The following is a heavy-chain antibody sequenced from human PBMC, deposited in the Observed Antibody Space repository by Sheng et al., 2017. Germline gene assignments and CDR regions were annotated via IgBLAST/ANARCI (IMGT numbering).Heavy chain of an antibody. CDR2: IYSGGST. J-gene: IGHJ6*03. CDR3: ARGKSGYDFYYYMDV. V-gene: IGHV3-53*01. D-gene: IGHD5-12*01. CDR1: GFSVSSNY. Sequence: EVQLVESGGGLIQPGGSLRLSCAASGFSVSSNYMTWVRQAPGKGLDYVSVIYSGGSTYYADSVKGRFTTFRDKSENTLYLQMSSLRAEDTAVYYCARGKSGYDFYYYMDVWAKGPRSP.